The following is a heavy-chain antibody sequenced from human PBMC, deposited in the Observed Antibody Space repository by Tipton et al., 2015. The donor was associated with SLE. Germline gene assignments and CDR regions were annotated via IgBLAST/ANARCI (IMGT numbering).Heavy chain of an antibody. Sequence: TLSLTCSVSGGPINSHYWGWIRQPPGKGLERIGESNPSGRTNYNPSLKSRVTISVETSKNKISLKLTSVTAADTSVYYCARGAKERITLVRVRPYYFDYWGQGSLVTVSS. V-gene: IGHV4-34*01. CDR2: SNPSGRT. J-gene: IGHJ4*01. D-gene: IGHD3-10*01. CDR3: ARGAKERITLVRVRPYYFDY. CDR1: GGPINSHY.